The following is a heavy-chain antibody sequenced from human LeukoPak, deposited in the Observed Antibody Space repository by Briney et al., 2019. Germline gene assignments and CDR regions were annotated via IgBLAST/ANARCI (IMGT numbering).Heavy chain of an antibody. CDR3: ARRGYCSGGNCYVSY. Sequence: SETLSLTCAVYGGSFSGYYWDWIRQPPGKGLEWIGSIYYSGNTYYNPSPKSRVTISVDTSKNQFSLKLNSVTAADTAVYYCARRGYCSGGNCYVSYWGQGTLVTVSS. J-gene: IGHJ4*02. V-gene: IGHV4-39*01. CDR2: IYYSGNT. D-gene: IGHD2-15*01. CDR1: GGSFSGYY.